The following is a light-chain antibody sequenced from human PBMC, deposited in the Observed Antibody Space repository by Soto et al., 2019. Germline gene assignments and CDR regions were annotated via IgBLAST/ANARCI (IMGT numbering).Light chain of an antibody. CDR2: GAS. CDR3: QQYNNWPRS. CDR1: QSVSSN. J-gene: IGKJ3*01. V-gene: IGKV3-15*01. Sequence: EIVMTQSPATLPVSPGERATRSCRASQSVSSNLAWYQQKPGQAPRLLIYGASTRATGIPARFSGSGSGTEFTLTISSLQSEDFAVYYCQQYNNWPRSFGPGTKVDIK.